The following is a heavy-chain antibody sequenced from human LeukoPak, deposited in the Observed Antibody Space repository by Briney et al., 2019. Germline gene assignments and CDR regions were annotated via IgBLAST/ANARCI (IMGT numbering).Heavy chain of an antibody. Sequence: GGSLRLSCAASGFTFSSYSMNWVRQAPGKGLEWVSSISSSSSYIYYADSVKGRFTISRDNAKNSLYLQMNSLRAEDTAVYYCARDFFWSGYYVDYWGQGTLVTVSS. J-gene: IGHJ4*02. CDR2: ISSSSSYI. CDR3: ARDFFWSGYYVDY. V-gene: IGHV3-21*01. CDR1: GFTFSSYS. D-gene: IGHD3-3*01.